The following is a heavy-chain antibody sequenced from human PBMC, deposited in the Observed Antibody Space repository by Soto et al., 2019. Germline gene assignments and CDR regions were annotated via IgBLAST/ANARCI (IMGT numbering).Heavy chain of an antibody. Sequence: PGGSLRLSCVPSGFTVTGEQMNWVRQAPGKGLEWDSTMYTGARKFYADTVRGRFTIPSDETKTMLSVEMDSLRVEDTALYYCQRGGGGLDSWGQGSLVTVSS. CDR2: MYTGARK. V-gene: IGHV3-53*01. CDR3: QRGGGGLDS. CDR1: GFTVTGEQ. D-gene: IGHD6-25*01. J-gene: IGHJ4*02.